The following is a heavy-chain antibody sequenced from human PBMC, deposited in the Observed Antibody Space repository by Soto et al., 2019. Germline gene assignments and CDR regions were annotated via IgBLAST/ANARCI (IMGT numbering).Heavy chain of an antibody. V-gene: IGHV4-59*01. D-gene: IGHD6-6*01. CDR2: IYYSGST. J-gene: IGHJ6*02. CDR1: GGSISSYY. CDR3: ARLVGIAARPGDYYYYYGMDV. Sequence: SETLSLTCTVSGGSISSYYWSWIRQPPGKGLEWIGYIYYSGSTNYNPSLKSRVNISVDTSKNQFSLKLSSVTAADTAVYYCARLVGIAARPGDYYYYYGMDVWGQGTTVTVSS.